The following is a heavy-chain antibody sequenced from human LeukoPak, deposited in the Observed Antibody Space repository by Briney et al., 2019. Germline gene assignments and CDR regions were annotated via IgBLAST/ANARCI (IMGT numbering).Heavy chain of an antibody. D-gene: IGHD2/OR15-2a*01. J-gene: IGHJ4*02. CDR1: GGPFSGYY. CDR3: ARDLRQYDFFDY. V-gene: IGHV4-34*01. CDR2: INHSGST. Sequence: SETLSLTCAVYGGPFSGYYWSWIRQPPGKGLEWIGEINHSGSTNYNPSLKSRVTISVDTSKNQFSLKLSSVTAADTAVYYCARDLRQYDFFDYWGRGTLATVSS.